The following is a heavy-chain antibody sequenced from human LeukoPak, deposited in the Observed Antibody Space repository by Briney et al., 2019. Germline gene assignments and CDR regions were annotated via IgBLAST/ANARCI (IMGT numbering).Heavy chain of an antibody. Sequence: GGSLRLSCAASGFTFSSCAMSWVRQAPGKGLEWVSIISGSGGSTYHADSVKGRFTISRDNSKNTLHLQMNSLRPEDTAVYYCAKGSYNYDFWSGHDYWGQGTLVTVSS. J-gene: IGHJ4*02. CDR2: ISGSGGST. V-gene: IGHV3-23*01. D-gene: IGHD3-3*01. CDR1: GFTFSSCA. CDR3: AKGSYNYDFWSGHDY.